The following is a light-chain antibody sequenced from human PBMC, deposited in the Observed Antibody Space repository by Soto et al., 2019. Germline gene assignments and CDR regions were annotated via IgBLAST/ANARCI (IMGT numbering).Light chain of an antibody. J-gene: IGLJ2*01. CDR2: EVS. V-gene: IGLV2-14*01. CDR1: SHDVTFYKY. Sequence: QSALTQPASVSGSPGQSITISCTGTSHDVTFYKYVSWYQQHPGEVPQLIIYEVSNRPSGVSIRFSGSKSGSTACLTISGLQAEDEASYYCSSYTGSTLLFGGGNKLTVL. CDR3: SSYTGSTLL.